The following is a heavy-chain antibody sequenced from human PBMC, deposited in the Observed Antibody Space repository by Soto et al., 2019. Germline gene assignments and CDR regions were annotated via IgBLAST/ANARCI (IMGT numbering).Heavy chain of an antibody. CDR2: IYPGDSDT. CDR1: GYTFTNYW. CDR3: AKSTFYYGMDV. Sequence: GESLKISCKGSGYTFTNYWIGWVRQMPGKGLEWMGIIYPGDSDTKYNPSFQGQVTISADKSITTTYLRWTSLKASDTEISYCAKSTFYYGMDVWGQGTTVTVSS. J-gene: IGHJ6*02. V-gene: IGHV5-51*01.